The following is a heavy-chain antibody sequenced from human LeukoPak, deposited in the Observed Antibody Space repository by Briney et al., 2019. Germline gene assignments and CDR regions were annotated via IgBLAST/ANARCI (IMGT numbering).Heavy chain of an antibody. J-gene: IGHJ6*02. CDR3: VVAARRSMDV. V-gene: IGHV3-30*03. Sequence: GGSLRLSCAASGFTFSSYGMHWVRQAPVKGLDWVAVISYDGSNKYYADSVKGRFTISRDNSKNTQYLQMNSLRAEDTAVYYCVVAARRSMDVWGQGTAVTVSS. CDR1: GFTFSSYG. CDR2: ISYDGSNK. D-gene: IGHD2-15*01.